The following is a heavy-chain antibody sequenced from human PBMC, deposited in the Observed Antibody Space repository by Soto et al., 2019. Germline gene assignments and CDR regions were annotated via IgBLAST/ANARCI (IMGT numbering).Heavy chain of an antibody. V-gene: IGHV4-34*01. CDR2: INHSGST. CDR3: ARVTLMGYSYGSDYYGMDV. J-gene: IGHJ6*02. CDR1: GGSFSGYD. D-gene: IGHD5-18*01. Sequence: QVQLQQWGAGLLKPSETLSLTCAVYGGSFSGYDLSWIRQPPGKGLEWIGEINHSGSTNYNPSLKSRVTISVDTAKNQFSLKLSSVTAADTAVYYCARVTLMGYSYGSDYYGMDVWGQGTTVTVSS.